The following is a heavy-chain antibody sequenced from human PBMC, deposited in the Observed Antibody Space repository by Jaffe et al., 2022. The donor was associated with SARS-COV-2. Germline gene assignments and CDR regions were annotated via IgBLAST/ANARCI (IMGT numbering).Heavy chain of an antibody. CDR2: ISWNSGSI. Sequence: EVQLVESGGGLVQPGRSLRLSCAASGFTFDDYAMHWVRQAPGKGLEWVSGISWNSGSIGYADSVKGRFTISRDNAKNSLYLQMNSLRAEDTALYYCAKDKSIAVAGSLDYWGQGTLVTVSS. CDR3: AKDKSIAVAGSLDY. V-gene: IGHV3-9*01. CDR1: GFTFDDYA. J-gene: IGHJ4*02. D-gene: IGHD6-19*01.